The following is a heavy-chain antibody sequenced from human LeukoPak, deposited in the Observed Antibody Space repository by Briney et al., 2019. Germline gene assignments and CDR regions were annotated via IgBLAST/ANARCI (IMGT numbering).Heavy chain of an antibody. J-gene: IGHJ6*03. D-gene: IGHD2-21*01. Sequence: GASVKVSCKASGYTFTSYGISWVRRAPGQGLEWMGWISAYNGNTKDAQKLQGRVTMTTDTSTSTAYMELRSLRSDDTAVYYCATSLWGDYMDVWGKGTTVTVSS. CDR3: ATSLWGDYMDV. CDR2: ISAYNGNT. CDR1: GYTFTSYG. V-gene: IGHV1-18*04.